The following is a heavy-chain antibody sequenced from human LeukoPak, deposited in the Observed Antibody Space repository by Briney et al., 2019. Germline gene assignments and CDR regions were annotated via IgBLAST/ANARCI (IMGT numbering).Heavy chain of an antibody. CDR1: GFTFSNAW. D-gene: IGHD3-3*01. CDR3: AMAGITHSHDAFDI. Sequence: PGGSLRLSCAASGFTFSNAWMSWVRQAPGKGLVWVSRINSDGSSTSYADSVKGRFAISRDNAKNTLYLQMNSLRAEDTAVYYCAMAGITHSHDAFDIWGQGTMVTVSS. J-gene: IGHJ3*02. CDR2: INSDGSST. V-gene: IGHV3-74*01.